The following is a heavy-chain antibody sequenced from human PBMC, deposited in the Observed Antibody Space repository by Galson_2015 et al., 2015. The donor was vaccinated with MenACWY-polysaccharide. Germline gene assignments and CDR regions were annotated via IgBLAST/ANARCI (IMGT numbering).Heavy chain of an antibody. V-gene: IGHV5-51*01. CDR1: GSSFASYW. CDR3: ARRGYQLLFRYFDL. Sequence: QSGAEVKKPGESLQISCTGSGSSFASYWIGWVRQMPGKGLEWMGIIYPGDSDTRYSPSFQGQVTISADKSISTAYLQWSSLKASDTAIYYCARRGYQLLFRYFDLWGRGTLVTVSS. CDR2: IYPGDSDT. D-gene: IGHD2-2*01. J-gene: IGHJ2*01.